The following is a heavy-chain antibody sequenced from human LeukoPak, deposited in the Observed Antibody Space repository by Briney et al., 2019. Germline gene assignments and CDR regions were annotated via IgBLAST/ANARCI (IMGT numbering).Heavy chain of an antibody. J-gene: IGHJ6*02. CDR3: ARAGYSYGYGYGMDV. V-gene: IGHV1-69*13. CDR2: IIPIFGTA. D-gene: IGHD5-18*01. Sequence: ASVKVSCKASGGTFSSYAISWVRQAPGQGLAWMGGIIPIFGTANYAQKFQGRVTITADESTSTAYMELSSLRSEDTAVYYCARAGYSYGYGYGMDVWGQGTTVTVSS. CDR1: GGTFSSYA.